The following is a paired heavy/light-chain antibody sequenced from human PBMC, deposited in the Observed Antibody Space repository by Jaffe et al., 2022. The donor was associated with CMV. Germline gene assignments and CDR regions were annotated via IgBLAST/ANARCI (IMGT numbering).Light chain of an antibody. CDR3: QQHNSYPLT. V-gene: IGKV1-9*01. Sequence: DIQLTQSPSFLSASVGDRVTITCRASRGISNYLAWFQQKPGKAPRLLIYSASALQSGVPSRFSGSGSGTEFTLTISSLQPEDFATYYCQQHNSYPLTFGGGAKVEIK. CDR2: SAS. J-gene: IGKJ4*01. CDR1: RGISNY.
Heavy chain of an antibody. V-gene: IGHV3-72*01. CDR3: TRLAGTGWSNAVADY. J-gene: IGHJ4*02. Sequence: EVQLVESGGGLVQPGGSLRLSCAASGFTFSDHYMDWVRQAPGKGPEWVGRIRNKASSYTLEYAASVKGRFTISRDDSENSLYLQMNTLKTEDTAFYYCTRLAGTGWSNAVADYWGQGTLVTVSS. CDR1: GFTFSDHY. D-gene: IGHD6-19*01. CDR2: IRNKASSYTL.